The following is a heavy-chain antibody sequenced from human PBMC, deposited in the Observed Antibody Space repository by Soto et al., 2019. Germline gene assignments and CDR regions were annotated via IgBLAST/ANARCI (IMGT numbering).Heavy chain of an antibody. CDR2: IYWNDDK. CDR3: AHRFLEWLFRGAAFDI. CDR1: GFSLSTSGVG. Sequence: QITLKESGPTLVKPTQTLTLTCTFSGFSLSTSGVGVGWIRQPPGKALEWLALIYWNDDKRYSPSLKSRLTITKDTSKNQVVLTMTNMDPVDTATYYCAHRFLEWLFRGAAFDIWGQGTMVTVSS. V-gene: IGHV2-5*01. J-gene: IGHJ3*02. D-gene: IGHD3-3*01.